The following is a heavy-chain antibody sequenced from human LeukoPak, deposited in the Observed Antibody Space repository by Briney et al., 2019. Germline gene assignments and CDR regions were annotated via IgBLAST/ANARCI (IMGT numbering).Heavy chain of an antibody. V-gene: IGHV3-23*01. D-gene: IGHD3-9*01. CDR2: ISGSGGST. J-gene: IGHJ4*02. CDR3: AKVSIRYYDILTGYHAPAGGY. CDR1: GFTFSSYA. Sequence: GGSLRLSCAASGFTFSSYAMSWVRQAPGKGLEWVSAISGSGGSTYYADSVKGRFTISRDNSKNTLYLQMNSLRAEDTAVYYCAKVSIRYYDILTGYHAPAGGYWGQGTLVTVSS.